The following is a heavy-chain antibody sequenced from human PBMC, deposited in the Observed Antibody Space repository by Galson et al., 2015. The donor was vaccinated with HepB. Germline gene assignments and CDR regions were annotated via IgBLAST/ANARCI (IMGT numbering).Heavy chain of an antibody. J-gene: IGHJ6*02. Sequence: SLRLSCAASGFTFSSYSMNWVRRAPGKGLEWVSYISSSSSTIYYADSVKGRFTISRDNAKNSLYLQMNSLRAEDTAVYYCARKGPITMVRGVIIGDYYGMDVWGQGTTVTVSS. V-gene: IGHV3-48*01. CDR2: ISSSSSTI. CDR3: ARKGPITMVRGVIIGDYYGMDV. D-gene: IGHD3-10*01. CDR1: GFTFSSYS.